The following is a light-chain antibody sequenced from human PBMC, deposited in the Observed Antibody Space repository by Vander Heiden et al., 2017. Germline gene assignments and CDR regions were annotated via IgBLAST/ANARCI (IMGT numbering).Light chain of an antibody. V-gene: IGLV5-45*03. CDR2: YKSDSDK. CDR1: SGINVDAYR. J-gene: IGLJ1*01. Sequence: QAVLTQPSSLPASPGASARRTCALRSGINVDAYRIYWYQQKPGSPPQYLLSYKSDSDKQQGSGVPSRFSGSKDDSANAGILLISGLQSEDEADYYCMIWHSSAYVFGTGTKVTVL. CDR3: MIWHSSAYV.